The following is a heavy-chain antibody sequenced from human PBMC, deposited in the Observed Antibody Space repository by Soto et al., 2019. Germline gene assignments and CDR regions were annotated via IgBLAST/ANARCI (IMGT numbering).Heavy chain of an antibody. J-gene: IGHJ4*02. CDR2: ISGGSDYI. CDR3: GRAGIVVVGAASRPLDH. CDR1: GFTFGSHS. D-gene: IGHD2-15*01. V-gene: IGHV3-21*01. Sequence: EVQMEESGGGLVKPGGSLRLSCVASGFTFGSHSMYWVRQAPGKGLEWVSSISGGSDYIFYADSVKGRFTISRDNAMNSLDLQINSLRAEDTSVYYCGRAGIVVVGAASRPLDHWGQGPLVTVSS.